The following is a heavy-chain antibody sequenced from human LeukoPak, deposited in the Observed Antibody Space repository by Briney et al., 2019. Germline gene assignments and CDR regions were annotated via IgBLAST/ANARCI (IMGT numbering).Heavy chain of an antibody. CDR2: INPNSGGT. J-gene: IGHJ4*02. CDR1: GYTFTGYY. Sequence: GASVKVSCKASGYTFTGYYMNWVRQAPGQGLEWMGWINPNSGGTNYAQKFQGRVTMTGDTSISTAYMELRRLRSDDTAVYYCARTARVFGDFDYWGQGTLVTVSS. D-gene: IGHD3-10*01. V-gene: IGHV1-2*02. CDR3: ARTARVFGDFDY.